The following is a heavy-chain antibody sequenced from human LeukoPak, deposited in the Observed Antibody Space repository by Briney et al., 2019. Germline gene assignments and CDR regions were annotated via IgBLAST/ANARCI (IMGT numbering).Heavy chain of an antibody. Sequence: SVKVPCKASGGTFSSYAISWVRQAPGQGLEWMGGIIPIFGTANYAQKFQGRVTITADESTSTAYMELSSLRSEDTAVYYCARDGCGGDCLDYWGQGTLVTVSS. CDR3: ARDGCGGDCLDY. D-gene: IGHD2-21*01. CDR1: GGTFSSYA. V-gene: IGHV1-69*13. CDR2: IIPIFGTA. J-gene: IGHJ4*02.